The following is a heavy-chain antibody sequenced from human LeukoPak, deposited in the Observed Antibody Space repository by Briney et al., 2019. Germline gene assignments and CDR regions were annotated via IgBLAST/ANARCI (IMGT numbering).Heavy chain of an antibody. Sequence: GASVKVSCTASGYTFTGYYMHWVRQAPGQGLEWMGWINPNSGGTNYAQKFQGRVTMTRDTSISTAYMELSRLRFDDTAVYYCARNKEAKSLDNWGQGTLVTVSS. CDR1: GYTFTGYY. CDR3: ARNKEAKSLDN. J-gene: IGHJ4*02. V-gene: IGHV1-2*02. CDR2: INPNSGGT.